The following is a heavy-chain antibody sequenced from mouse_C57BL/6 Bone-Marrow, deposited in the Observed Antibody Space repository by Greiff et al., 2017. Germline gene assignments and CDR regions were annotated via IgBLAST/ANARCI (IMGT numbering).Heavy chain of an antibody. CDR2: IYPGSGST. D-gene: IGHD1-1*01. J-gene: IGHJ2*01. CDR1: GYTFTSYW. CDR3: ARPFITTVVADFDY. V-gene: IGHV1-55*01. Sequence: VQLQQPGAELVKPGASVKMSCKASGYTFTSYWITWVKQRPGQGLEWIGDIYPGSGSTNYNEKFKSKATLTVDTSSSTAYMQLSSLTSEDSAVYYCARPFITTVVADFDYWGQGTTLTVSS.